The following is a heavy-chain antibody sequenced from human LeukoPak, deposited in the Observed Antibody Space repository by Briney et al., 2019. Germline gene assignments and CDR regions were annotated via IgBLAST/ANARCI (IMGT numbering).Heavy chain of an antibody. Sequence: GASVKVSCKASGYTFTSYGISWVRQAPGQGLEWMGWISAYNGNTNYAQKLQGRVTMTTDTSTSTAYMELRSLRSDDTAVYYCARGNFDYGDYYYGMDVWGQGTTVTVSS. CDR3: ARGNFDYGDYYYGMDV. CDR2: ISAYNGNT. V-gene: IGHV1-18*01. J-gene: IGHJ6*02. CDR1: GYTFTSYG. D-gene: IGHD4-17*01.